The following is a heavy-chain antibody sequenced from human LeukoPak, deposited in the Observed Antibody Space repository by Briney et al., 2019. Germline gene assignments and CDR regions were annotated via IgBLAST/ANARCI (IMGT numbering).Heavy chain of an antibody. D-gene: IGHD5-24*01. CDR1: GFTFVGNA. V-gene: IGHV3-23*01. J-gene: IGHJ4*02. CDR2: VSGSDGSS. Sequence: PGGSLRLSCAPSGFTFVGNAMSWVRQAPGKGLEWVSGVSGSDGSSHYADSVKGRFTISVDNSKNTLHLQMSSLRAEDTAVYYCAKGGLGGYNAVFDHWGQGTLVTVSS. CDR3: AKGGLGGYNAVFDH.